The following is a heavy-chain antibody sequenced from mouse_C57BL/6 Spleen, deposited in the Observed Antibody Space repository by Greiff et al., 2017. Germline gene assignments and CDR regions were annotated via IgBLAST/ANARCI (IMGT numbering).Heavy chain of an antibody. CDR1: GFTFSSYA. D-gene: IGHD1-1*01. J-gene: IGHJ2*01. CDR3: ARDPGSSLDY. Sequence: DVKLVESGGGLVKPGGSLKLSCAASGFTFSSYAMSWVRQTPEKRLEWVATISDGGSYTYYPDNVKGRFTISRDNAKNNLYLQMSHLKSEDTAMYYCARDPGSSLDYWGQGTTLTVSS. CDR2: ISDGGSYT. V-gene: IGHV5-4*01.